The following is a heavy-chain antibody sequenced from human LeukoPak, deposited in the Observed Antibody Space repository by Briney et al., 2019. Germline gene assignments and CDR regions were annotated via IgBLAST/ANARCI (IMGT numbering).Heavy chain of an antibody. Sequence: SETLSLTCTVSGVSVSSGSYYWGWIRQPPGKGLEWIGYIYYSGSTNYNPSLKSRVTISVDTSKNQFSLKLSSVTAADTAVYYCARDLVDWNYGYYYYYGMDVWGQGTTVTVSS. CDR3: ARDLVDWNYGYYYYYGMDV. CDR1: GVSVSSGSYY. CDR2: IYYSGST. J-gene: IGHJ6*02. D-gene: IGHD1-7*01. V-gene: IGHV4-61*01.